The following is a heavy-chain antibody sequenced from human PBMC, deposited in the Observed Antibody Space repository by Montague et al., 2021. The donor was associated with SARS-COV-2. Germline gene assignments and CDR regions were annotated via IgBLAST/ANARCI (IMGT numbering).Heavy chain of an antibody. CDR3: ARTLLDYYGMDV. CDR2: ISYDGSNK. CDR1: GFIFSSYA. J-gene: IGHJ6*02. V-gene: IGHV3-30-3*01. Sequence: SLRLSCAASGFIFSSYAMHWVRQAPGKGPEWVAVISYDGSNKYYADSVKGRFTISRDNSKNTLYLQMNSLRAEDTAVYYCARTLLDYYGMDVWGRGTTVTVSS. D-gene: IGHD2/OR15-2a*01.